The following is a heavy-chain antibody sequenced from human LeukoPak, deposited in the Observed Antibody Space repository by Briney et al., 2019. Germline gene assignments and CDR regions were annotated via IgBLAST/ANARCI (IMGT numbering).Heavy chain of an antibody. CDR1: GFTFTSFW. CDR2: INRDGTKT. Sequence: GGSLRLSCAASGFTFTSFWMTWVRQSPGKGLEWVANINRDGTKTTYVDSVRGQFTIARDNAKNSIFLHMGSLRAEDTAVYCCATAPAAADSSWGQGTLVAVSS. D-gene: IGHD6-13*01. J-gene: IGHJ5*02. V-gene: IGHV3-7*01. CDR3: ATAPAAADSS.